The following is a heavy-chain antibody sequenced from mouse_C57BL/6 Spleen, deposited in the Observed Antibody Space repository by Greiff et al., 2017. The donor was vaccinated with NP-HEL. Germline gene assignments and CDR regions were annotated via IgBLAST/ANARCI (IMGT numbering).Heavy chain of an antibody. D-gene: IGHD4-1*01. V-gene: IGHV1-61*01. CDR2: IYPSDSET. J-gene: IGHJ3*01. CDR1: GYTFTSYW. CDR3: ARVGGLGRGFAY. Sequence: QVQLQQPGTELVKPGASVKLSCKASGYTFTSYWMHWVKQRPGQGLEWIGNIYPSDSETHYNQKFKDKATLTVDKSSSTAYMQLSSLTSEDSAVYYCARVGGLGRGFAYWGQGTLVTVSA.